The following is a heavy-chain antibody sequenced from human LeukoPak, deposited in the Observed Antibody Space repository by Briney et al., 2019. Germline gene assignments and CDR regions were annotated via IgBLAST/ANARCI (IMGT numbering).Heavy chain of an antibody. CDR3: ARRGYCSSTSCYPLDP. V-gene: IGHV5-51*01. J-gene: IGHJ5*02. CDR1: GYSFTSYW. D-gene: IGHD2-2*01. Sequence: GEPLKISCKGSGYSFTSYWIGWVRQMPGKGLEWMGIIYPGDSDTRYSPSFQGQVTISADKSISTAYLQWSSLKASDTAMYYCARRGYCSSTSCYPLDPWGQGTLVTVSS. CDR2: IYPGDSDT.